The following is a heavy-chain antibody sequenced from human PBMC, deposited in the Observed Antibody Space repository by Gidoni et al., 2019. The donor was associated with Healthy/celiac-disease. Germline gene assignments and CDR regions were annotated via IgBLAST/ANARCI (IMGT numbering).Heavy chain of an antibody. V-gene: IGHV1-18*01. D-gene: IGHD3-10*01. J-gene: IGHJ4*02. CDR3: ARAPSAYYYGSGIDYFDY. CDR1: GYTFTRYG. Sequence: QVQLVQSGAEVTKPGASVKVSCKASGYTFTRYGISWVRQAPGQGLEWMGWISAYNGNTNYAQKLQGRVTMTTDTTTSTAYMELRSLRSDETAVYYCARAPSAYYYGSGIDYFDYWGQGTLVTVSS. CDR2: ISAYNGNT.